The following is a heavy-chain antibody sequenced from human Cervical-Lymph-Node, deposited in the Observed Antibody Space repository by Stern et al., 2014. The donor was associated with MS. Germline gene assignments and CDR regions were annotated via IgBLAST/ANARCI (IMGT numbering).Heavy chain of an antibody. J-gene: IGHJ5*02. Sequence: QVQLVQSGSEWKKPGASVKVSCKASGYDFRRYAMNWVRQAPGQGLEWMGWINSATGDPLYAQGFAGRFVFSLDTSVSTAYLQIVSLRTEDTAIYYCTSRGAGEFGVSPTGSWGQGTLVTVSP. V-gene: IGHV7-4-1*01. CDR2: INSATGDP. CDR3: TSRGAGEFGVSPTGS. D-gene: IGHD2-21*01. CDR1: GYDFRRYA.